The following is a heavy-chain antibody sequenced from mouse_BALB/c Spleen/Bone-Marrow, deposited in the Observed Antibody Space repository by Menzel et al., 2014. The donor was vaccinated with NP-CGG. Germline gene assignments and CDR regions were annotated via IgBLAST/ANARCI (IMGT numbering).Heavy chain of an antibody. CDR3: ARAHYDYVLFDY. J-gene: IGHJ2*01. CDR1: GFSLTTYG. Sequence: VKLMESGPGLVAPSQSLSITCTVSGFSLTTYGVHWVRQPPGKGLEWLGVIWAGGSTNYNSALMSRLSISKDNSKGQVFLKMNSLQTDDTAMYYCARAHYDYVLFDYWGQGTTLTVSS. D-gene: IGHD2-4*01. V-gene: IGHV2-9*02. CDR2: IWAGGST.